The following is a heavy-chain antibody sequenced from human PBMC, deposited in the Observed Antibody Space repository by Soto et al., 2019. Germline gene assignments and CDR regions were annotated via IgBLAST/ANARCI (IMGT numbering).Heavy chain of an antibody. CDR2: IYTSGST. V-gene: IGHV4-4*07. CDR1: GGSISSYY. Sequence: PSETLSLTCTVSGGSISSYYWSWIRQPAGKGLEWIGRIYTSGSTNYNPSLKSRVTMSVDTSKNQFSLKLSSVTAADTAVYYCARETDIVVVPAAFRPGGMDVWGQGTTVTVSS. CDR3: ARETDIVVVPAAFRPGGMDV. D-gene: IGHD2-2*01. J-gene: IGHJ6*02.